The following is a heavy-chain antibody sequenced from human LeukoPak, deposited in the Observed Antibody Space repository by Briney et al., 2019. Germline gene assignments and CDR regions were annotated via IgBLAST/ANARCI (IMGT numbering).Heavy chain of an antibody. V-gene: IGHV3-30-3*01. CDR3: AREWDYEILTGNFDH. CDR2: ISYDGSNK. J-gene: IGHJ4*02. Sequence: GRSLRLSCAASGFTFSSYAMHWVRQAPGKGLEWVAVISYDGSNKHYADSVKGRFTVSRDNSENTLYLQMNSLRVEATAVYYCAREWDYEILTGNFDHWGQGTLVTVSS. CDR1: GFTFSSYA. D-gene: IGHD3-9*01.